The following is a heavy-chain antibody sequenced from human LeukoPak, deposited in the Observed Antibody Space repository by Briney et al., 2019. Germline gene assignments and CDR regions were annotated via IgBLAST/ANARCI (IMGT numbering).Heavy chain of an antibody. V-gene: IGHV3-48*03. Sequence: GGSLRLSCAASGFTFSSYEMNWVRQAPGKGVEWISYISSSGTTIYYADSVKGRFTISRDNAKNSLFLQMNSLRADDTAVYFCARDGDQSTIGARPDYWGQGTLVTVSS. D-gene: IGHD6-6*01. CDR3: ARDGDQSTIGARPDY. CDR1: GFTFSSYE. CDR2: ISSSGTTI. J-gene: IGHJ4*02.